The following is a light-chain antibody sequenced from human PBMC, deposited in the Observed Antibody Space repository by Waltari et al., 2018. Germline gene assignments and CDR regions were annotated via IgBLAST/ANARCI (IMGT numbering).Light chain of an antibody. CDR1: QGVSRN. J-gene: IGKJ4*01. V-gene: IGKV3-15*01. Sequence: EIVMTQSPATLSVSPGEGATLSCRASQGVSRNLAWYQQKPGQAPRLLIFGASARATGIPARFSGSGSGTEFTLTISSLQSEDVAVYFCQHYTEQPLTFGGGTKVEIK. CDR2: GAS. CDR3: QHYTEQPLT.